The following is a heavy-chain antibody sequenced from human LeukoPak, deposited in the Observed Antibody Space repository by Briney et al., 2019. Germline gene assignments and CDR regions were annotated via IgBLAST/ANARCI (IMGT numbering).Heavy chain of an antibody. D-gene: IGHD3-3*01. CDR1: GGSISSGSYY. CDR2: LYTSGST. V-gene: IGHV4-61*02. CDR3: ARSDYDFWSGGYYGMDV. Sequence: SQTLSLTCTVSGGSISSGSYYWSWIRQPAGKGLEWIGRLYTSGSTNYNPSLKSRVTISVDTSKNQFSLKLSSVTAADTAVYYCARSDYDFWSGGYYGMDVWGQGTTVTVSS. J-gene: IGHJ6*02.